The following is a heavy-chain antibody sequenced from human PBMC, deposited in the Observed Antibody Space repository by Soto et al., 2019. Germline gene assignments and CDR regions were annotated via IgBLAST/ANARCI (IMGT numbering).Heavy chain of an antibody. J-gene: IGHJ2*01. V-gene: IGHV1-8*01. Sequence: QVQLVQSGAEVKKPGASVKVSCKASGYTFTSYDINWVRQATGQGLEWMGWMNPNSGNTGYAQKFQCRVTMTRNTSISTAYMELSSLRSEDTAVYYCARVADGYSSSWYRNGYWYFDLWGRGTLVTVSS. CDR3: ARVADGYSSSWYRNGYWYFDL. CDR1: GYTFTSYD. D-gene: IGHD6-13*01. CDR2: MNPNSGNT.